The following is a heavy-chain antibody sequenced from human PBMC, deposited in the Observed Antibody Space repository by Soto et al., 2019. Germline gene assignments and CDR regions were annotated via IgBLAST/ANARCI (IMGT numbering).Heavy chain of an antibody. CDR2: IYPGDSDT. CDR3: VRLVQTTPLPSAFDY. D-gene: IGHD4-17*01. J-gene: IGHJ4*02. CDR1: GYSFTSYW. V-gene: IGHV5-51*01. Sequence: PGESLKISCKGSGYSFTSYWIGWVRQMPGKGLEWMGIIYPGDSDTRYSPSFQGQVTISADKSISTAYLQWSSLKASDNAMYYFVRLVQTTPLPSAFDYWGQGTLVTVSS.